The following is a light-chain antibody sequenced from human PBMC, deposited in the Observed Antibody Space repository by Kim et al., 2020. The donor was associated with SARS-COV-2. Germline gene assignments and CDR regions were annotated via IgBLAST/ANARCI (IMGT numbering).Light chain of an antibody. J-gene: IGLJ2*01. CDR1: SGTSRYG. CDR2: LNSDGSH. V-gene: IGLV4-69*01. CDR3: QTWGTGTVV. Sequence: ASVKLTGTLSSGTSRYGIAWDQQQPEKGPRYLMKLNSDGSHSKGDGIPDRFSGSSSGAERYLTISSRQSEDEADYYCQTWGTGTVVFGGGTQLTVL.